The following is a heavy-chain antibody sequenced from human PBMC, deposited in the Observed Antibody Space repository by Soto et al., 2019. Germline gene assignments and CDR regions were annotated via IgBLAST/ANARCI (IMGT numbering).Heavy chain of an antibody. Sequence: PGGSLRLSCAASGFSFTHYTINWVRQAPGKGLEWVAVMSYDGSNKYYADSVKGRFTISRDNSKNTLYLQMNSLRAEDTAVYYCASSGRGDFTAMVNYYHYGMDVWGQGSTVTVSS. D-gene: IGHD5-18*01. CDR2: MSYDGSNK. CDR3: ASSGRGDFTAMVNYYHYGMDV. J-gene: IGHJ6*02. V-gene: IGHV3-30*04. CDR1: GFSFTHYT.